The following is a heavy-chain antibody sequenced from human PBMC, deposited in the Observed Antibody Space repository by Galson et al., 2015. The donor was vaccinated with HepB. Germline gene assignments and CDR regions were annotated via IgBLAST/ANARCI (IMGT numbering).Heavy chain of an antibody. CDR1: GYTFTSYG. D-gene: IGHD3-10*01. Sequence: SVKVSCKASGYTFTSYGISWVRQAPGQGLEWMGWISAYNGNTNYAQKLQGRVTMTTDTSTSTAYMELRSLRSDDTAVYYCARAHGVAYYGSGSYYTWFDPWGQGTLVTVSS. J-gene: IGHJ5*02. CDR2: ISAYNGNT. V-gene: IGHV1-18*01. CDR3: ARAHGVAYYGSGSYYTWFDP.